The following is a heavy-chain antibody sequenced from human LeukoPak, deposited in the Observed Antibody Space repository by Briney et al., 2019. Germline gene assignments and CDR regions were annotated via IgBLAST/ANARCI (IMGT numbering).Heavy chain of an antibody. CDR3: ARHHEPDYFQH. CDR2: IYYSGST. J-gene: IGHJ1*01. CDR1: GGSISSSSYY. Sequence: PSETLSLTCTVSGGSISSSSYYWGWIRQPPGKGLEWIGSIYYSGSTYYNPSLKSRVTISVDTSKNQFSLKLSSVTAADTAVYYCARHHEPDYFQHWGQGTLVTVSS. V-gene: IGHV4-39*01.